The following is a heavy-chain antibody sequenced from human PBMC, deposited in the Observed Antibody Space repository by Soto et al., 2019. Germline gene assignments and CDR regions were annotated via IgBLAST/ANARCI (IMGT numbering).Heavy chain of an antibody. Sequence: GGSLRLSCAASGFTLNSFFMHWVRQAPGKGLMWVSRINNDGSSTTYADSVKGRFTISRDNAKNTLYLQMNSLRADDSAVYFCVRDQDSRGYSVFNHWGQGAQVTVSS. CDR3: VRDQDSRGYSVFNH. V-gene: IGHV3-74*01. D-gene: IGHD3-22*01. CDR2: INNDGSST. CDR1: GFTLNSFF. J-gene: IGHJ4*02.